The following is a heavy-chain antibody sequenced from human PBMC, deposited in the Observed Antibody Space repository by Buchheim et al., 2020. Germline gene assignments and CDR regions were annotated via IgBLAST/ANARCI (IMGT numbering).Heavy chain of an antibody. J-gene: IGHJ5*02. Sequence: EVQLVESGGGLVQPGGSLRLSCAASGFTVSSNYMSWVRQAPGKGLEWVSVIYSGGSTYYADSVKGRFTISRDTSKNTLYLQMNSLRAEDTAVYYCARVVWIQLGGGFDPWGQGTL. V-gene: IGHV3-66*01. CDR1: GFTVSSNY. D-gene: IGHD5-18*01. CDR2: IYSGGST. CDR3: ARVVWIQLGGGFDP.